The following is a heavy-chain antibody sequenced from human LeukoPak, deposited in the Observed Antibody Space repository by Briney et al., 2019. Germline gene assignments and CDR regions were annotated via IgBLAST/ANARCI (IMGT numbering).Heavy chain of an antibody. CDR3: ARDSAGGIASS. CDR1: GYTFTSHC. V-gene: IGHV1-18*01. J-gene: IGHJ4*02. D-gene: IGHD6-13*01. Sequence: ASVKVSCKASGYTFTSHCINWVRQAPGQGLEWMGWITAYNGNTNYAQKLQGRVTMTTDTSTSTAYMELTSLRSDDTAVYYCARDSAGGIASSWGQGTLVTVSS. CDR2: ITAYNGNT.